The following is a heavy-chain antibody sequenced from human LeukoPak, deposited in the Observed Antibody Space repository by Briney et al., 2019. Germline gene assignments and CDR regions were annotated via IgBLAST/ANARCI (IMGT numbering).Heavy chain of an antibody. D-gene: IGHD3-16*02. J-gene: IGHJ4*02. CDR2: ISPPGDIT. CDR3: ARGPTGLSIDY. V-gene: IGHV3-23*01. CDR1: GFHFSTHG. Sequence: GGSLRLSCAASGFHFSTHGMNWVRQAPGKGLEWVSGISPPGDITYYADSVKGRFTISRDNSKNTLYLQMNSLRAEDTAVYYCARGPTGLSIDYWGQGTLVTVSS.